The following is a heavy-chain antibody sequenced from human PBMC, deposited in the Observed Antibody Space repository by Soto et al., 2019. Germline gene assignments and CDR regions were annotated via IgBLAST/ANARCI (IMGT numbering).Heavy chain of an antibody. CDR2: INHSGST. CDR3: ARVPYYYDSSGYYYYYYGMDV. CDR1: GGSFSGYY. J-gene: IGHJ6*02. Sequence: PSETLSLTCAVYGGSFSGYYWSWIRQPPGKGLEWIGEINHSGSTNYNPSLKSRVTISVHTSKNQFSLKLSSVTAADTAVYYCARVPYYYDSSGYYYYYYGMDVWGQGTTVTVSS. V-gene: IGHV4-34*01. D-gene: IGHD3-22*01.